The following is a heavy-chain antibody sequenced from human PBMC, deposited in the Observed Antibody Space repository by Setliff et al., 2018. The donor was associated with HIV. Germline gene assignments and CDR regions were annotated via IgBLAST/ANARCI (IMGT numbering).Heavy chain of an antibody. Sequence: SETLSLTCTVSGGSISSGDDFWTWVRQPAGKGLEWIGHVYASGGTKYDPSLQSRVVISVDTSKNQFFLRLTSVTAADTAVYFCARDLGRYTSGYWRPDAFDIWGQGIMVTVSS. V-gene: IGHV4-61*09. CDR2: VYASGGT. J-gene: IGHJ3*02. CDR1: GGSISSGDDF. CDR3: ARDLGRYTSGYWRPDAFDI. D-gene: IGHD3-22*01.